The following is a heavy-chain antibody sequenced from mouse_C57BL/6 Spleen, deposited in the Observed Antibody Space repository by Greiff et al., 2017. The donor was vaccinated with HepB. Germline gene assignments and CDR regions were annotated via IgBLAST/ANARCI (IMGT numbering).Heavy chain of an antibody. Sequence: QVQLQQSGAELARPGASVKMSCKASGYTFTSYTMHWVKQRPGQGLEWIGYINPSSGYTKYNQKFKDKATLTADKSSSTAYMQLSSLTSEDSAVYYCARGGYAAYFDYWGQGTTLTVSS. V-gene: IGHV1-4*01. CDR1: GYTFTSYT. CDR3: ARGGYAAYFDY. CDR2: INPSSGYT. J-gene: IGHJ2*01. D-gene: IGHD2-2*01.